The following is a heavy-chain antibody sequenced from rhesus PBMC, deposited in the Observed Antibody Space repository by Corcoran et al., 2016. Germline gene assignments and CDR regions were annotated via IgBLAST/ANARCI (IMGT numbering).Heavy chain of an antibody. V-gene: IGHV4-80*01. CDR2: IGGCSGLI. CDR3: VRSSGLSGSYYGFDS. Sequence: QVQLQESGPGLVKPSETLSLTCAVSGGSLSSSWWTWIRQSPGKGGEWIGEIGGCSGLINLNPSLMSRLTISKDASKNQFSLNLSSMSAADTAVYYCVRSSGLSGSYYGFDSWGQGVVVTVSS. D-gene: IGHD2-21*01. J-gene: IGHJ6*01. CDR1: GGSLSSSW.